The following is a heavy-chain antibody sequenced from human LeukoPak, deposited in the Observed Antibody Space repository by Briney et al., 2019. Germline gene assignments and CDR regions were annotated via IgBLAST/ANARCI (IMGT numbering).Heavy chain of an antibody. J-gene: IGHJ4*02. V-gene: IGHV4-38-2*01. Sequence: PSETLSLTCAVSGCSISSGYYWGWIRQPPGKGLEWIGSIYHSGSTYYNPSLKGRVTISVDTSKNQFSLKLSSVTAADTAVYYCARGGYDILTGFDYWGQGTLVTVSS. CDR3: ARGGYDILTGFDY. CDR1: GCSISSGYY. CDR2: IYHSGST. D-gene: IGHD3-9*01.